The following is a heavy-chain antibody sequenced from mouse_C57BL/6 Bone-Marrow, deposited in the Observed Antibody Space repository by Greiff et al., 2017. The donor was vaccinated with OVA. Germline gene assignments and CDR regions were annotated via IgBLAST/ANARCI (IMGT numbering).Heavy chain of an antibody. D-gene: IGHD1-1*01. J-gene: IGHJ2*01. CDR3: AREGFHYYGSSPFDY. V-gene: IGHV1-64*01. Sequence: QVQLQQPGAELVKPGASVKLSCKASGYTFTSSWMHWVKQRPGQGLEWIGMIHPNSGSTNYNEKFKSKATLTVDKSSSTAYMQLSSLTSEDSAVYYCAREGFHYYGSSPFDYWGQGTTLTVSS. CDR2: IHPNSGST. CDR1: GYTFTSSW.